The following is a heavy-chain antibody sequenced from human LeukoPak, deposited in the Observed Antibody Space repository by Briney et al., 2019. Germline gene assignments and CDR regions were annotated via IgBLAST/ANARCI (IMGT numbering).Heavy chain of an antibody. CDR1: GGSFSGYY. CDR2: INHSGST. D-gene: IGHD3-10*01. J-gene: IGHJ6*03. V-gene: IGHV4-34*01. Sequence: PSETLSLTCAVYGGSFSGYYWSWIRQPPGKGLEWIGEINHSGSTNYNPSLKSRVTISVDTSKNQFSLKLSSVTAADTAVYYCARRRELYYYYYYMDVWGKGTTVTVS. CDR3: ARRRELYYYYYYMDV.